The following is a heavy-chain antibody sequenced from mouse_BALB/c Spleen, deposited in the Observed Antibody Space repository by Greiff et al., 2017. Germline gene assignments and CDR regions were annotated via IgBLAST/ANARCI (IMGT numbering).Heavy chain of an antibody. D-gene: IGHD1-1*01. CDR2: INPYNDGT. J-gene: IGHJ3*01. V-gene: IGHV1-14*01. CDR3: ARDHYYGSSYVGFAY. CDR1: GYTFTSYV. Sequence: EVKLVESGPELVKPGASVKMSCKASGYTFTSYVMHWVKQKPGQGLEWIGYINPYNDGTKYNEKFKGKATLTSDKSSSTAYMELSSLTSEDSAVYYCARDHYYGSSYVGFAYWGQGTLVTVSA.